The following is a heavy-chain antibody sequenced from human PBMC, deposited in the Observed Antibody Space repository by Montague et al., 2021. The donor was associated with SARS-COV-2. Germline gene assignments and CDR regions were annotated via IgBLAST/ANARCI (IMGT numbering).Heavy chain of an antibody. Sequence: SETLSLTCSVSGGLTSHYHWSWIRQPPGKGLEWIGYINYNGETHHNPSLNGRVTLSVDTSKNQFSLSVMSVTPADTAVYFCATYREGYGGKGTWGQGSLVTVSS. CDR3: ATYREGYGGKGT. J-gene: IGHJ5*02. CDR2: INYNGET. D-gene: IGHD4-23*01. V-gene: IGHV4-59*03. CDR1: GGLTSHYH.